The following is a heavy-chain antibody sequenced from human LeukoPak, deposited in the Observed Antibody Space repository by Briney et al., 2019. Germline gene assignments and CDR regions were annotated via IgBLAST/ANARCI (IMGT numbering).Heavy chain of an antibody. Sequence: GGSLRLSCAASGFPVSSNYMSWVRQAPGKGPEWVSVFYIEGSTYYADSVKGRFTISRDNSKNTLYLQMNSLRAEDTAVYYCARGDGYNYWEYWGQGTLVTVSS. CDR2: FYIEGST. J-gene: IGHJ4*02. V-gene: IGHV3-53*01. D-gene: IGHD5-24*01. CDR1: GFPVSSNY. CDR3: ARGDGYNYWEY.